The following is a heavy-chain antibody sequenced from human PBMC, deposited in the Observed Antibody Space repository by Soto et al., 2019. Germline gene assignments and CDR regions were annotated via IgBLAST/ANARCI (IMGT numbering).Heavy chain of an antibody. D-gene: IGHD3-16*02. CDR3: ARVGYQVENY. CDR1: GGTFRSYT. J-gene: IGHJ4*02. V-gene: IGHV1-69*02. Sequence: QVQLVQSGAEVKKPGSSVKVSCKASGGTFRSYTISWVRQAPGQGLEWMGRIIPILGIANYAQKFQGRVTITAEKSTSTASMELSSLRAEDTAVYYCARVGYQVENYWGQGTLVTVSS. CDR2: IIPILGIA.